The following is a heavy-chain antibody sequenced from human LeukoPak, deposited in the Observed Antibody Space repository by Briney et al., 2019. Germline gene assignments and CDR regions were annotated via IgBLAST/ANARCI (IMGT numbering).Heavy chain of an antibody. J-gene: IGHJ5*02. Sequence: SETLSLTCTVSGGSISSSSYYWGWIRQPPGKGLEWIGRIYTSGSTNYNPSLKSRVTMSVDTSKNQFSLKLSSVTAADTAVYYCARERGGYCSSTSCYYGWFDPWGQGTLVTVSS. V-gene: IGHV4-39*07. CDR1: GGSISSSSYY. CDR2: IYTSGST. D-gene: IGHD2-2*01. CDR3: ARERGGYCSSTSCYYGWFDP.